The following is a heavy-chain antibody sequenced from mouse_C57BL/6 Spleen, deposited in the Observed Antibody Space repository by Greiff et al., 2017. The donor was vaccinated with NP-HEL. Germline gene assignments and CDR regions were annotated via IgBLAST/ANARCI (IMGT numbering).Heavy chain of an antibody. Sequence: EVQLQQSGPELVKPGASVKMSCKASGYTFTDYNMHWVKQSHGKSLEWIGYINPNNGGTSYNQKFKGKATLTLNKSSSTAYMELRSLTSEDSAVYYCARSDTTVVDPYYFDYWGQGTTLTVSS. D-gene: IGHD1-1*01. V-gene: IGHV1-22*01. J-gene: IGHJ2*01. CDR1: GYTFTDYN. CDR3: ARSDTTVVDPYYFDY. CDR2: INPNNGGT.